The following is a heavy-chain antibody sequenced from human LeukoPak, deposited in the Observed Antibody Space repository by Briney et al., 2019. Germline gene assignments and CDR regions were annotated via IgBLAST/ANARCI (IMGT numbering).Heavy chain of an antibody. J-gene: IGHJ4*02. CDR1: GFTFSSYA. CDR3: AKAGSPAYSSSWYYFDY. V-gene: IGHV3-23*01. Sequence: PGGSLRLSCAASGFTFSSYAMSWVRQAPGKGLEWVSAISGSGGSTYYADSVKGRFTISRDNSKNTLYLQMNSLRAEDTAVYYCAKAGSPAYSSSWYYFDYWGQGTLVTVSS. D-gene: IGHD6-13*01. CDR2: ISGSGGST.